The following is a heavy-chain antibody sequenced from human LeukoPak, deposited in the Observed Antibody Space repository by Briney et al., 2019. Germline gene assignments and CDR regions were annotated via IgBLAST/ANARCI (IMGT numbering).Heavy chain of an antibody. CDR3: GRQGYTACYYFLDY. J-gene: IGHJ4*02. CDR2: IYTSGTT. D-gene: IGHD1-26*01. CDR1: TGSINSYY. Sequence: SETLSLTCTVSTGSINSYYWGWVRQPAGKGLEWIGRIYTSGTTNYSPSLKSRLSMSVDTSKNQFSLNLRSVTAADTAVYYCGRQGYTACYYFLDYWSQGTLVTVSS. V-gene: IGHV4-4*07.